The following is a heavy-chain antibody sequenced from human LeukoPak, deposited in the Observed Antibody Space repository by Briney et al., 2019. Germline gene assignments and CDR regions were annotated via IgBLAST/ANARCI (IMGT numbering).Heavy chain of an antibody. CDR3: AKSSGYYFLPDY. CDR1: GGTFSSYA. J-gene: IGHJ4*02. V-gene: IGHV1-69*13. D-gene: IGHD3-22*01. CDR2: IIPIFGTA. Sequence: SVTVSCTASGGTFSSYAISWVRQAPGQGLEWMGGIIPIFGTANYAQKFQGRVTITADESTSTAYMELSSLRSEDTAVYYCAKSSGYYFLPDYWGQGTLVTVSS.